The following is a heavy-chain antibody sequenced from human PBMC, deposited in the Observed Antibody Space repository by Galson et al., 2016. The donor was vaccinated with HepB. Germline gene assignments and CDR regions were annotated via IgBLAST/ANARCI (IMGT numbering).Heavy chain of an antibody. Sequence: SLRLSCAVSGFTFINHRMHWLRQVPGKGLVWVSRIEPHGNSPIYADSVKGRFTISRDNAENMLYLQMNNLRAEDTAIYYCARDLSGPDFWGPGTQVTVSS. V-gene: IGHV3-74*01. CDR3: ARDLSGPDF. CDR1: GFTFINHR. J-gene: IGHJ4*02. CDR2: IEPHGNSP.